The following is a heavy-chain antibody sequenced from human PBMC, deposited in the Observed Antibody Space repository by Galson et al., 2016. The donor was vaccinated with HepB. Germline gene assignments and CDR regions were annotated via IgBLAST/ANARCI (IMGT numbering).Heavy chain of an antibody. Sequence: SLRLSCAASGFTFSRYWMNWVRQAPGKGLEWVANIQHDGTKQYYVDSVKGRFAISRDNAKNSLYLQMNSLRAGDTAVYYCARAGSKHGDPVDYWGPGTLVTVST. V-gene: IGHV3-7*01. D-gene: IGHD4-17*01. CDR1: GFTFSRYW. CDR2: IQHDGTKQ. CDR3: ARAGSKHGDPVDY. J-gene: IGHJ4*02.